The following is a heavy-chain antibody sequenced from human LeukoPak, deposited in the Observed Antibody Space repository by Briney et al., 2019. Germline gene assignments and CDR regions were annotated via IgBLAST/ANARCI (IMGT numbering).Heavy chain of an antibody. J-gene: IGHJ3*02. Sequence: GGSLRLSCAASGFTFTSYGMHWVRQAPGMGLVWVSRIESDGSSADYADSVKGRFTISRDNARNTLYLEMNSLRAEDTAVYYCARGNAFGIWGQGTMVTVSS. V-gene: IGHV3-74*01. CDR2: IESDGSSA. CDR3: ARGNAFGI. CDR1: GFTFTSYG.